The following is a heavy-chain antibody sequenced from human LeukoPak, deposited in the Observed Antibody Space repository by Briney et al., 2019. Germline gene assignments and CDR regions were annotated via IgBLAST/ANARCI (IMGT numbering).Heavy chain of an antibody. CDR3: ARDPQHSMDV. CDR1: GFTFSSHG. D-gene: IGHD5-18*01. J-gene: IGHJ6*02. V-gene: IGHV3-33*01. Sequence: GGSLRLSCVGCGFTFSSHGMHWVRQAPGKGLEWVAVIWYDGSNKYYADSVKGRFTISRDDSKNTLYLQMNSLRAEDTAVYYCARDPQHSMDVWGQGTTVTVSS. CDR2: IWYDGSNK.